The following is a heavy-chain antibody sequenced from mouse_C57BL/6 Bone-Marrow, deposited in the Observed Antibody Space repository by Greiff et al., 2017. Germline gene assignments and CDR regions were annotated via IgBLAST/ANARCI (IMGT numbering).Heavy chain of an antibody. CDR3: ASGRYYGSSFYYYAMDY. J-gene: IGHJ4*01. Sequence: QVQLQQPGAELVKPGASVKMSCKASGYTFTSYWITWVKQRPGQGLEWIGDIYPGSGSTNYNEKFKSKATLTVDTSSSTAYMQLSSLTSEDSAVYYCASGRYYGSSFYYYAMDYWGQGTSVTVSS. V-gene: IGHV1-55*01. D-gene: IGHD1-1*01. CDR1: GYTFTSYW. CDR2: IYPGSGST.